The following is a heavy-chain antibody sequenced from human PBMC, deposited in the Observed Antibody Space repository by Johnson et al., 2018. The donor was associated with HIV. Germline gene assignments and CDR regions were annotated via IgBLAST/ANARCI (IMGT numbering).Heavy chain of an antibody. V-gene: IGHV3-30*03. CDR2: ISYDGSNK. D-gene: IGHD1-26*01. CDR3: ARGWELLTPAFDI. J-gene: IGHJ3*02. Sequence: QVQLVESGGGVVQPGRSLRLSCAASGFAFSSYGMHWVRQAPGKGLEWVAIISYDGSNKYYADSVKGRFTISRDNSKNTLYLQMGSLRAEDMAVYYCARGWELLTPAFDIWGQGTMVTVSS. CDR1: GFAFSSYG.